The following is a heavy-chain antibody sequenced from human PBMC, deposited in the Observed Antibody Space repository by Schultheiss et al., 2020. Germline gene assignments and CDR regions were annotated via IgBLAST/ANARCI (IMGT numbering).Heavy chain of an antibody. CDR2: INHSGST. Sequence: SETLSLTCAVYGGSFSGYSWSWIRQPPGKGLELIGEINHSGSTNYNPSLKSRVTISVDTSKNQFSLKLSSVTAADTAVYYCARRVRYCSGGSCYSGGRWWFDPCGEGALVNVYS. D-gene: IGHD2-15*01. J-gene: IGHJ5*02. V-gene: IGHV4-34*01. CDR3: ARRVRYCSGGSCYSGGRWWFDP. CDR1: GGSFSGYS.